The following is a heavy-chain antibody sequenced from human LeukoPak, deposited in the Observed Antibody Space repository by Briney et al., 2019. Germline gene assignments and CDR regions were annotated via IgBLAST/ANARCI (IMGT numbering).Heavy chain of an antibody. V-gene: IGHV3-64*01. J-gene: IGHJ4*02. CDR1: GFTFSIYA. Sequence: PGGSLRLSCAASGFTFSIYAMHWVRQAPGKGLEYVSAITSNGGSAYYANSVKGRFTISRDNSKNTLYLQMGSLRAEDMAVYYCAREYCDSTTCYKTIAYWGQGTLVTVSS. D-gene: IGHD2-2*02. CDR2: ITSNGGSA. CDR3: AREYCDSTTCYKTIAY.